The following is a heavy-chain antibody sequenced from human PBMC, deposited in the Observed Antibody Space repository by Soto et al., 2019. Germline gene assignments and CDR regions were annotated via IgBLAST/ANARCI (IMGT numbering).Heavy chain of an antibody. CDR1: GFPFSTYT. D-gene: IGHD2-2*01. CDR2: IYGGGGGET. CDR3: ALRYCSRTTCPPLNSYFYMDV. J-gene: IGHJ6*03. Sequence: PGGSLRLSCAASGFPFSTYTMSWVRQAPGKGLEWVSGIYGGGGGETFYARSVKGRFPISRDNSKNTLYLQMTSLRAEDTAVYYCALRYCSRTTCPPLNSYFYMDVWGKGTKVTVSS. V-gene: IGHV3-23*01.